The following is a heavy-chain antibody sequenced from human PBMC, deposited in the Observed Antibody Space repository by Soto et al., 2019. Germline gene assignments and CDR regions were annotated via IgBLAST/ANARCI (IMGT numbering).Heavy chain of an antibody. D-gene: IGHD1-26*01. CDR3: AKSPGATRSYYAFDI. CDR2: ISWNSGSI. V-gene: IGHV3-9*01. J-gene: IGHJ3*02. CDR1: GFTFDDYA. Sequence: GGSLRLSCAASGFTFDDYALHWVRQAPGKGLEWVSGISWNSGSIGYADSVKGRFTISRDNAKNSLYLQMNSLRAEDTALYYCAKSPGATRSYYAFDIWGQGTMVTVSS.